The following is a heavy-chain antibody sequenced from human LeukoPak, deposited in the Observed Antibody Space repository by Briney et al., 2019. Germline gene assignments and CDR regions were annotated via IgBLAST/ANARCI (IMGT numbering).Heavy chain of an antibody. J-gene: IGHJ5*02. CDR1: GFTFSNAW. D-gene: IGHD2-2*02. Sequence: PGGSLRLSCAAYGFTFSNAWMSWVRQAPGKGLEWVGRIKSKTDGGTTDYAAPVKGRFTISRDDSKNTLYLQMNSLKTEDTAVYYCTTWGYCSSTSCYTGPWFDPWGQGTLVTVSS. V-gene: IGHV3-15*01. CDR2: IKSKTDGGTT. CDR3: TTWGYCSSTSCYTGPWFDP.